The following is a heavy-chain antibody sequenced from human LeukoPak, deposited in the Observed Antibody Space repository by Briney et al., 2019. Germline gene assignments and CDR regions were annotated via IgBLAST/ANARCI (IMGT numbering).Heavy chain of an antibody. D-gene: IGHD6-19*01. J-gene: IGHJ4*02. CDR2: IKSKTDGGTT. V-gene: IGHV3-15*01. Sequence: GGSLRLSCAASGFTFSIAWMTWVRQAPGKGLEWVGRIKSKTDGGTTDNAAPVKGRFTISRDDSKNMLYLQMNSLKTEDTGVYYCALAGDFFDTWGQGTLVTVSS. CDR1: GFTFSIAW. CDR3: ALAGDFFDT.